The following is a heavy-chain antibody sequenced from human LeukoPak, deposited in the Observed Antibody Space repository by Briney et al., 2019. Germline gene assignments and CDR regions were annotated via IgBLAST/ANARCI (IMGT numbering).Heavy chain of an antibody. V-gene: IGHV2-5*01. CDR2: IYWNDDK. J-gene: IGHJ4*02. CDR3: VHRRRNGTNWYFDY. Sequence: KESGPTLVKPTQTLTLTCTFSAFSLSTSGVGVGWIRQPPGKALEWLALIYWNDDKRYSPSLKSRLTITMGTSENQVVLTMTNMDPVDTATYYCVHRRRNGTNWYFDYWGQGTLVTVSS. D-gene: IGHD1-1*01. CDR1: AFSLSTSGVG.